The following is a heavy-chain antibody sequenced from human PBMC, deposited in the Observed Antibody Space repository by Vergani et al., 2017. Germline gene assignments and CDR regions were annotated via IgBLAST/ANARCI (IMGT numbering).Heavy chain of an antibody. V-gene: IGHV3-21*01. CDR1: GFTFSSYS. Sequence: EVQLVESGGGLVKRGGSLRLSCAASGFTFSSYSMNWVRQAPGKGLEWVSSISSSSSYIHYSDSLKGRFTISRDNAKSSLYLQMNSLRAEDTGVYYCAKDLGGCNSISCSYYMDVSGKGTTVTV. D-gene: IGHD2/OR15-2a*01. CDR3: AKDLGGCNSISCSYYMDV. CDR2: ISSSSSYI. J-gene: IGHJ6*03.